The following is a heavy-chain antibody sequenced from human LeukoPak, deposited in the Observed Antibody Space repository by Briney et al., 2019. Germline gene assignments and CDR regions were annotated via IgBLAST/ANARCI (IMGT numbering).Heavy chain of an antibody. V-gene: IGHV3-23*01. CDR3: AKKSLWSGPFDY. Sequence: GGSLRLSCKASGFIFSNYAMSWVRQAPGKRLEWVSIITGSGGNSYYTDSVKGRFTLSRDNSKNTLFLQMNSLRAEDTAVYFCAKKSLWSGPFDYWGQGTLVTVFS. J-gene: IGHJ4*02. CDR1: GFIFSNYA. D-gene: IGHD3-3*01. CDR2: ITGSGGNS.